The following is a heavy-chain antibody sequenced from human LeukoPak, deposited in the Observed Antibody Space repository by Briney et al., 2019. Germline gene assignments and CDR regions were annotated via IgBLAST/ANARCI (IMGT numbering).Heavy chain of an antibody. Sequence: PSETLSLTCIVSGGSISSYYWSWIRQPPGKGLEWIGYIYYSGSTNYNPSLKSRVTISVDTSKNQFSLKLSSVTAADTAVYYCARDIDYYDSSGYYSYYFDYWGQGTLVTVSS. V-gene: IGHV4-59*01. CDR3: ARDIDYYDSSGYYSYYFDY. CDR2: IYYSGST. J-gene: IGHJ4*02. D-gene: IGHD3-22*01. CDR1: GGSISSYY.